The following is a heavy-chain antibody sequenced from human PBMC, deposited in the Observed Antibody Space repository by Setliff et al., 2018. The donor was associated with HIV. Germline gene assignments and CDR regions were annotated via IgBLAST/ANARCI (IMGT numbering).Heavy chain of an antibody. CDR2: IHYSGST. CDR3: ARGDGTKYYYYYYMDV. D-gene: IGHD1-7*01. J-gene: IGHJ6*03. V-gene: IGHV4-59*01. Sequence: SETLSLTCTVSGGSISNYYWSWIRQSPEKGLEWIGYIHYSGSTNYNPSLKSRVTISVDTSKNQFSLKLSSVTAADTAVYYCARGDGTKYYYYYYMDVWGKGTTVTVSS. CDR1: GGSISNYY.